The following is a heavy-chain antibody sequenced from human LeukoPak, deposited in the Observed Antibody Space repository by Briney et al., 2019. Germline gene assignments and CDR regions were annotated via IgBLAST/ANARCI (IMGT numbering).Heavy chain of an antibody. D-gene: IGHD2-15*01. J-gene: IGHJ4*02. V-gene: IGHV4-34*01. Sequence: SETLSLTCAVYGGSFSGYYWSWIRQPPGKGLEWIGEINHSGSTNYNPSLKSRVTISVDTSKNQFSLKLSSATAADTAVYYCASRAFSYCSGGSCPPAYFDYWGQGTLVTVSS. CDR3: ASRAFSYCSGGSCPPAYFDY. CDR1: GGSFSGYY. CDR2: INHSGST.